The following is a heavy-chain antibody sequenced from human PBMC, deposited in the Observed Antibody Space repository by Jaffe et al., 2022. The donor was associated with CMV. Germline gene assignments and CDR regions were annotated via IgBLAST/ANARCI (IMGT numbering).Heavy chain of an antibody. Sequence: QVQLVQSGAEVKKPGASVKVSCKASGYTFTSYYMHWVRQAPGQGLEWMGIINPSGGSTSYAQKFQGRVTMTRDTSTSTVYMELSSLRSEDTAVYYCARYGHCGGDCYYLDYWGQGTLVTVSS. J-gene: IGHJ4*02. CDR2: INPSGGST. V-gene: IGHV1-46*01. CDR1: GYTFTSYY. CDR3: ARYGHCGGDCYYLDY. D-gene: IGHD2-21*02.